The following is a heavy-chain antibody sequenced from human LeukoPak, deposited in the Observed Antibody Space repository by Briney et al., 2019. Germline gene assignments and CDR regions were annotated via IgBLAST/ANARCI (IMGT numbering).Heavy chain of an antibody. V-gene: IGHV4-59*01. D-gene: IGHD6-19*01. Sequence: SETLSLTCTVFGGPISSYYGSWIRQPLGKGLGWGGYISYSGSTNYNPSFKSQVTISVDTSKNHFSMKLRSVTAADTAVYYCARVAGSGYSSGWSVVQDDYDAFDIWGQGTMVTVSS. CDR3: ARVAGSGYSSGWSVVQDDYDAFDI. CDR1: GGPISSYY. CDR2: ISYSGST. J-gene: IGHJ3*02.